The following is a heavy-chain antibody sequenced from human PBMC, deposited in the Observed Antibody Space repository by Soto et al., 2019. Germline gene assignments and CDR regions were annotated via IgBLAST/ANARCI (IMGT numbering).Heavy chain of an antibody. D-gene: IGHD3-10*01. CDR3: TTLWFGVFYYYYGMAV. CDR1: GLTFSNAW. J-gene: IGHJ6*02. V-gene: IGHV3-15*07. Sequence: GGSLRLSSAASGLTFSNAWMNWVRQAPGKGLEWVGRIKSKTDGGTTDYAAPVKGRFTISRDDSKNTLYLQLNSLKTEDTAVYYCTTLWFGVFYYYYGMAVWDQGTTVTVSS. CDR2: IKSKTDGGTT.